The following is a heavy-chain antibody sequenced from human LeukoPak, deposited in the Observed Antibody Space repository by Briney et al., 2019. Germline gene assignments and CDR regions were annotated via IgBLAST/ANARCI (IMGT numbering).Heavy chain of an antibody. J-gene: IGHJ6*02. D-gene: IGHD4-23*01. Sequence: TPGGSLRLSCATSRFTFSSYAMSWVRQAPGKGLEWVSSISSSSSYIYYADSVKGRFTISRDNAKNSLYLQMNSLRAEDTAVYYCARGGGTYGMDVWGQGTTVTVSS. CDR1: RFTFSSYA. CDR3: ARGGGTYGMDV. V-gene: IGHV3-21*01. CDR2: ISSSSSYI.